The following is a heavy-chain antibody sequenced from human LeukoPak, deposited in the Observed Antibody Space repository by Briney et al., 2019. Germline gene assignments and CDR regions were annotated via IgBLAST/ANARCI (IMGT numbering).Heavy chain of an antibody. J-gene: IGHJ3*02. Sequence: PSETLSLTCAVSGGSISSSNWWSWVRQPPGKGLEWIGEIYHSGSTNYNPPLKSRVTISVNKSKNQFSLKLSSVTAADTAVYYCARAQGDYDSSGYYYGAFDIWGQGTMVTVSS. V-gene: IGHV4-4*02. CDR3: ARAQGDYDSSGYYYGAFDI. D-gene: IGHD3-22*01. CDR1: GGSISSSNW. CDR2: IYHSGST.